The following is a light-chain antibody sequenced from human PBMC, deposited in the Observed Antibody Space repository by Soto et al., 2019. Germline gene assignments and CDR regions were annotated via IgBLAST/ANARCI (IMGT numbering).Light chain of an antibody. CDR3: QQYNSYSMYT. Sequence: DIQMTQSPSTLSASVGDRVTITCRASQSISSWLAWYQQKPGKAPKLLIYDAFSLESGVPSTFSGSGSGTEFTLTISSLQPDDFATYYCQQYNSYSMYTFGQGTKLEIK. V-gene: IGKV1-5*01. CDR1: QSISSW. CDR2: DAF. J-gene: IGKJ2*01.